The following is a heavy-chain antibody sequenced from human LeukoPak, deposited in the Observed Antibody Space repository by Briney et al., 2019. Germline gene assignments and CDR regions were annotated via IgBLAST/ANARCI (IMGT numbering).Heavy chain of an antibody. CDR1: GGTFSSYA. J-gene: IGHJ6*02. Sequence: EASVKVSCKASGGTFSSYAISWVRQAPGQGLEWMGGIIPIFGTANYAQKFQGRVTITADESASTAYMELSSLRSEDTAVYYCARPRDGYSYYYYGMDVWGQGTTVTVSS. CDR3: ARPRDGYSYYYYGMDV. CDR2: IIPIFGTA. D-gene: IGHD5-24*01. V-gene: IGHV1-69*13.